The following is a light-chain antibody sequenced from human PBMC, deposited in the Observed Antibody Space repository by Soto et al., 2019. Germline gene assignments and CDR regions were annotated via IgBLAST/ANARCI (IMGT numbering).Light chain of an antibody. Sequence: QSALTQPPSASGSPGQSVTISCTGTSTDVGEYNYVSWYQHHPGKAPKLLIYEVFRRPSGVPDRFSGSKSGNTASLTVSGLQAEDEADYYCCSYAGRSTWDVVFGGGTKLTVL. CDR2: EVF. J-gene: IGLJ2*01. CDR1: STDVGEYNY. V-gene: IGLV2-8*01. CDR3: CSYAGRSTWDVV.